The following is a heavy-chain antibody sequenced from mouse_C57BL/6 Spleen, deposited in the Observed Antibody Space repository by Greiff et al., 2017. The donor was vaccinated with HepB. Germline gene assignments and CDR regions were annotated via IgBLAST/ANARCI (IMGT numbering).Heavy chain of an antibody. V-gene: IGHV3-6*01. J-gene: IGHJ2*01. Sequence: EVKLMESGPGLVKPSQSLSLTCSVTGYSITSGYYWNWIRQFPGNKLEWMGYISYDGSNNYNPSLKNRISITRDTSKNQVFLKLNSVTTEDTATYYCARDRGLYYFDYWGQGTTLTVSS. CDR2: ISYDGSN. CDR1: GYSITSGYY. CDR3: ARDRGLYYFDY. D-gene: IGHD3-1*01.